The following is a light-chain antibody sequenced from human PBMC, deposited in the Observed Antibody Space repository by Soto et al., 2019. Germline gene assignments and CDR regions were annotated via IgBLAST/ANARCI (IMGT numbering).Light chain of an antibody. CDR2: EAS. Sequence: DIHMSLSPPTLSASVGDRVTITFRASQSISRTLAWYQQKPGKAPKLLILEASTLESGVPSRFSGSGSGTEFTLTISSLQPDDLATYYCQEYDSYSTFGQGTKVDIK. CDR1: QSISRT. V-gene: IGKV1-5*01. J-gene: IGKJ1*01. CDR3: QEYDSYST.